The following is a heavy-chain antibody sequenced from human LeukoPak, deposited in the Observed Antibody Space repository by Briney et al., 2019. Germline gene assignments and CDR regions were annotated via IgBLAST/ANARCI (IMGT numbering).Heavy chain of an antibody. CDR1: GFAFSSYW. J-gene: IGHJ5*02. CDR2: INSDGSST. V-gene: IGHV3-74*01. D-gene: IGHD3-3*01. CDR3: ARDSDYDFWSGYYSMPFGWFDP. Sequence: QPGGSLRLSCAASGFAFSSYWMHWVRQAPGKGLVWVSRINSDGSSTSYADSVKGRFTISRDNAKNTLYLQMNRLRAEDTAVYYCARDSDYDFWSGYYSMPFGWFDPWGQGTLVTVSS.